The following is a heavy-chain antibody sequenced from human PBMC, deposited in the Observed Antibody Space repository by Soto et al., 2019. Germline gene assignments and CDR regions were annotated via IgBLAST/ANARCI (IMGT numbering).Heavy chain of an antibody. CDR1: GYAFTTYG. V-gene: IGHV1-18*01. CDR2: ISAHNGNT. D-gene: IGHD1-1*01. J-gene: IGHJ4*02. CDR3: ARGRYGDY. Sequence: QVHLVQSGAEVKKPGASVKVICQGSGYAFTTYGITWVRQAPGQGLEWMGWISAHNGNTNYAQKLQGRVTVTRDTSTSTAYMELRSLRYDDTAVYYCARGRYGDYWGQGALVTVSS.